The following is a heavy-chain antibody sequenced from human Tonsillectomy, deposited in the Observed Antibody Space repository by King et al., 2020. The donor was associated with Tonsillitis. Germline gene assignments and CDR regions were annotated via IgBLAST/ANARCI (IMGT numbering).Heavy chain of an antibody. J-gene: IGHJ4*02. Sequence: VQLVESGGGLVQPGGSLRLSCAASGFTFSNYVMNWVRQAPGKGLEWVSGISWSGGTTYHADSVKGRFTISRDSSKKMLYLQINSLDAEDTAVYYCPKDFYRESPGPFDYWGQGTLVTVPS. CDR1: GFTFSNYV. CDR2: ISWSGGTT. V-gene: IGHV3-23*04. CDR3: PKDFYRESPGPFDY. D-gene: IGHD3-16*02.